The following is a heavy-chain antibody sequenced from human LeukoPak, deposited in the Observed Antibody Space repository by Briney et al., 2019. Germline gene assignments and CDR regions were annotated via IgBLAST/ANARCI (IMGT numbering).Heavy chain of an antibody. J-gene: IGHJ4*02. CDR2: INPSSGDT. V-gene: IGHV1-2*02. D-gene: IGHD2/OR15-2a*01. CDR1: DYTFTGYY. CDR3: ARGSMNNPRHSNY. Sequence: ASVKVSCKASDYTFTGYYLHWVHQAPGQGLEWMGWINPSSGDTYYAQKFQGRVTMTRDTSITTAYMELSRLRSDDTAVYYCARGSMNNPRHSNYWGQGTLVTVSS.